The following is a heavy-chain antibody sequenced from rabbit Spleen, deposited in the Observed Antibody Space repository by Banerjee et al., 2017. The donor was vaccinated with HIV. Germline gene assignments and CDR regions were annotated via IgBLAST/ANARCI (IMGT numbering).Heavy chain of an antibody. D-gene: IGHD4-2*01. CDR2: IYTTSGST. CDR1: GFDLSSGYD. Sequence: QSLEESGGDLVKPGASLTLTCKASGFDLSSGYDMCWVRQAPGKGLEWIGCIYTTSGSTWYASWAKGRFTTPKTSSTTVTLQMTSLTAADTATYFCARAGSVNYGIDLWGPGTLVTVS. V-gene: IGHV1S40*01. CDR3: ARAGSVNYGIDL. J-gene: IGHJ4*01.